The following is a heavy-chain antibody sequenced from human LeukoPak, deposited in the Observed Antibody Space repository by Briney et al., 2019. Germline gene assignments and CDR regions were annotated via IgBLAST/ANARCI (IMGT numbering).Heavy chain of an antibody. J-gene: IGHJ4*02. V-gene: IGHV3-30*02. D-gene: IGHD1-14*01. CDR2: IWSDGTNR. Sequence: GGSLRLSCAASGVTFSNCGMYWLRQAPGKGLEWVAVIWSDGTNRLHADSVKGRFTISRDNSKNTLYLQMNSLTPEDTAVYYCVRAFKREAPPPGFDFWGQGTLVTVSS. CDR1: GVTFSNCG. CDR3: VRAFKREAPPPGFDF.